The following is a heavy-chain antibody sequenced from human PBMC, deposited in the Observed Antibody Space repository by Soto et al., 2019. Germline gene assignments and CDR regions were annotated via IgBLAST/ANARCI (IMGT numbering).Heavy chain of an antibody. J-gene: IGHJ4*02. V-gene: IGHV4-59*12. Sequence: SETLSLTCTVSGGSISSYYWSWIRQPPGEGLEWIGYIYYSGSTTYSPSLKSRLTISVDTSKNQFSLSLTSVTAADTAVYYCAKEMPHSAGGSLAFDYWGQGTLVTVSS. CDR3: AKEMPHSAGGSLAFDY. D-gene: IGHD6-13*01. CDR2: IYYSGST. CDR1: GGSISSYY.